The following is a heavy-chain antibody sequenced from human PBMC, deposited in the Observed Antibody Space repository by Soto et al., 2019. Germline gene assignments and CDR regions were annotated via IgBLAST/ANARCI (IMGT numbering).Heavy chain of an antibody. CDR2: IYYSGST. V-gene: IGHV4-59*01. J-gene: IGHJ6*03. D-gene: IGHD3-10*01. Sequence: NPSETLSLTCTVSGGSISSYYWSWIRQPPGKGLERIGYIYYSGSTNYNPSLKSRVTISVDTSKNQFSLKLSSVTAADTAVYYCARVVSTMVRGVFTRGRDYYYYMDVWGKGTTVTVSS. CDR1: GGSISSYY. CDR3: ARVVSTMVRGVFTRGRDYYYYMDV.